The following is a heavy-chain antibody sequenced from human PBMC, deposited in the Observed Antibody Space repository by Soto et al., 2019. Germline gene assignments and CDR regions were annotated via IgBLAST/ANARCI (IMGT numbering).Heavy chain of an antibody. D-gene: IGHD6-19*01. CDR1: GFPFSSYA. V-gene: IGHV3-23*01. Sequence: QPGGSLRLSCAASGFPFSSYAMSWVLQAPGKGLEWVSAISGSGGSTYYADSVKGRFTISRDNSKNTLYLQMNSLRAEDTAVYYCATYRIAVAGNEYFQHWGQGTLVTVPQ. J-gene: IGHJ1*01. CDR2: ISGSGGST. CDR3: ATYRIAVAGNEYFQH.